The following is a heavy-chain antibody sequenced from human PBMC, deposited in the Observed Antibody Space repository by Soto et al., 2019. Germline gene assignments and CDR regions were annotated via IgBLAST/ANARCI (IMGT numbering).Heavy chain of an antibody. CDR1: GGTFSSYA. J-gene: IGHJ4*02. CDR3: ARGVVLVTEGVFDY. CDR2: IIPIFVTA. D-gene: IGHD2-21*02. V-gene: IGHV1-69*12. Sequence: QVQLVQSGAEVKKPGSSVKVSCKASGGTFSSYAISWVRQAPGQGLEWMGGIIPIFVTANYAQKFQGRFTITAGESTITAYMELSSLRSENTAVYYCARGVVLVTEGVFDYWGQGTLVTVSS.